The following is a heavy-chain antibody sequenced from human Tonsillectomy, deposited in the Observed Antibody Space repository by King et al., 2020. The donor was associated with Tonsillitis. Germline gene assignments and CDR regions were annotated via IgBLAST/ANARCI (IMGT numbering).Heavy chain of an antibody. V-gene: IGHV3-21*01. D-gene: IGHD1-26*01. CDR1: GFTFSSYS. J-gene: IGHJ6*03. CDR2: ISTSHYI. Sequence: VQLVESGGGLVKPGGSLRLSCAASGFTFSSYSLNWVRQAPGKGLEWVSSISTSHYIYYADSVKGRFTISRDNAKNPMCLQMNSRRAEDTAGYYCARGVGATFYYYMDVWGKGTTVTVSS. CDR3: ARGVGATFYYYMDV.